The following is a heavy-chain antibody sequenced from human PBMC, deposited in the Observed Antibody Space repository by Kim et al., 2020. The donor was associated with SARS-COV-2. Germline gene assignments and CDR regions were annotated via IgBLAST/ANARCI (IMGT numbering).Heavy chain of an antibody. CDR3: ARDPNYSAFDI. Sequence: GGSLRLSCTASGFTFSNSYMSWVRQAPGKGLECVAKINKDGSETGYVDSVKGRFTISRDNAKKSLHLQMNSLRADDTAVYYCARDPNYSAFDIWGQGT. CDR1: GFTFSNSY. D-gene: IGHD1-7*01. J-gene: IGHJ3*02. V-gene: IGHV3-7*03. CDR2: INKDGSET.